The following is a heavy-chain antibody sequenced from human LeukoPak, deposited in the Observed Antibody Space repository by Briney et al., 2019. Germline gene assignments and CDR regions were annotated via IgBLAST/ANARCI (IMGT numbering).Heavy chain of an antibody. V-gene: IGHV4-30-4*08. CDR2: IYYSGST. Sequence: SQTLSLTCTVSGGSISSGDYYWSWIRQPPGKGLEWIGYIYYSGSTYYNPSLKSRVTISVDTSKNQFSLKLSSVTAADTAVYYCATDTTGSGKDYFDYWGQGTLVTVSS. CDR1: GGSISSGDYY. CDR3: ATDTTGSGKDYFDY. D-gene: IGHD1-26*01. J-gene: IGHJ4*02.